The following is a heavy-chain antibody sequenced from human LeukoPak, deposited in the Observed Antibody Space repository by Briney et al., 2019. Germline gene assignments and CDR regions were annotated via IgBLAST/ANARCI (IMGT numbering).Heavy chain of an antibody. V-gene: IGHV3-23*01. Sequence: GGSLRLSCVASGFTFSGYAMSWVRQAPGKGLEWVSVVSGGGHNTYYADSVKGRFTMSRDNSKRTVYLQMNSLRAEDTAVYYCAKDRSSWYYPFDSWGQGTLVTVSS. CDR3: AKDRSSWYYPFDS. J-gene: IGHJ4*02. CDR1: GFTFSGYA. D-gene: IGHD3-3*01. CDR2: VSGGGHNT.